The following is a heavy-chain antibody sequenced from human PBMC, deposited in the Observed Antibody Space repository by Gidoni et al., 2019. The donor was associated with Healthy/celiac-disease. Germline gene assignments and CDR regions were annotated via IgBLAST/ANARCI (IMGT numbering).Heavy chain of an antibody. CDR2: IGTAGDT. J-gene: IGHJ3*02. D-gene: IGHD3-22*01. CDR3: ARGYYYDSSEKAFDI. V-gene: IGHV3-13*01. Sequence: EVQLVESGGGLVQPGGSLRLSCAASGFPFSSYDMHWVRQATGKGLEWVSAIGTAGDTYYPGSVKGRFTISRENAKNSLYLQMNSLRAGDTAVYYCARGYYYDSSEKAFDIGGQGTMVTVSS. CDR1: GFPFSSYD.